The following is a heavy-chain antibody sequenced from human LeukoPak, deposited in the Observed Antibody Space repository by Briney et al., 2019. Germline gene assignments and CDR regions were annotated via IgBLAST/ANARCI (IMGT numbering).Heavy chain of an antibody. CDR3: ARGFKVDGRWFDP. D-gene: IGHD1-26*01. CDR1: GGSISSYY. Sequence: SETLSLTCTVSGGSISSYYWSWIRQPPGKGLEWIGYIYYSGSTNYNPSLKSRVTMSVDTSKNQFSLKLSSVTAADTAVYYCARGFKVDGRWFDPWGQGTLVTVSS. J-gene: IGHJ5*02. CDR2: IYYSGST. V-gene: IGHV4-59*01.